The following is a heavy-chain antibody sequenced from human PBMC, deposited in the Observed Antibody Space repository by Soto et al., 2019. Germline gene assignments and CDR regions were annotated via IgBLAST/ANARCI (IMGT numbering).Heavy chain of an antibody. V-gene: IGHV2-5*02. CDR3: AAYRPLPYYYESSGYCRGGMDV. Sequence: SGPTPGKPQRSLTNAWTVPGFSLTTSGGGVGWIPQPPGKGPEWVAPIFWDDGKRYSPSLKSRRTITKDTSKNQVVLTMTNMDPVDTATYYCAAYRPLPYYYESSGYCRGGMDVWGQGTTVTVSS. D-gene: IGHD3-22*01. CDR1: GFSLTTSGGG. J-gene: IGHJ6*02. CDR2: IFWDDGK.